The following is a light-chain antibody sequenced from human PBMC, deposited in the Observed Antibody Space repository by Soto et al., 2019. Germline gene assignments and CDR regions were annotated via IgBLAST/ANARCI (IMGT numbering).Light chain of an antibody. CDR1: SSNIGNNY. Sequence: PGQKVTISCSGSSSNIGNNYVSWYQQLPGTAPKLLIYENNKRPSGIPDRFSGSKSGTSATLGITGLQTGDEADYYCGTWDSSLSAGVFGTGTKVTVL. CDR2: ENN. V-gene: IGLV1-51*02. J-gene: IGLJ1*01. CDR3: GTWDSSLSAGV.